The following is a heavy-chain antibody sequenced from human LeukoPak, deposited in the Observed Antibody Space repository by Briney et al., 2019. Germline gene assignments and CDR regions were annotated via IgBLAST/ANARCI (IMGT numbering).Heavy chain of an antibody. D-gene: IGHD5-12*01. CDR2: IIPMSGTA. J-gene: IGHJ3*02. V-gene: IGHV1-69*06. CDR1: GGAFMNYV. Sequence: SVKVSCKVSGGAFMNYVITCVRQAPGQGFEWMGRIIPMSGTANYPQKFQGRVTIMADKSTNTVYMELRRLRSEDTAVYFCARVGGSSGASDIWGQGTMVIVSS. CDR3: ARVGGSSGASDI.